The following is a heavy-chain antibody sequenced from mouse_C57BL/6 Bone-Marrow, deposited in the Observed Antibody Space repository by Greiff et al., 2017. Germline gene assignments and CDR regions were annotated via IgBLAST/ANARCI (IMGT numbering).Heavy chain of an antibody. D-gene: IGHD2-3*01. J-gene: IGHJ3*01. Sequence: QVQLKQSGAELARPGASVKMSCKASGYTFTSYTMHWVKQRPGQGLEWIGYINPSSGYPKYNQKFKDKATLTADKSSSTAYMQLSSLTSEDSAVYYCARGRWLLLWCAYWGQGTLVTVSA. V-gene: IGHV1-4*01. CDR1: GYTFTSYT. CDR3: ARGRWLLLWCAY. CDR2: INPSSGYP.